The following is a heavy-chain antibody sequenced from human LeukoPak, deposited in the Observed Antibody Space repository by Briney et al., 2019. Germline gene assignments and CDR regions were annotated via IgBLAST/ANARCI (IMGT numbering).Heavy chain of an antibody. V-gene: IGHV1-8*03. J-gene: IGHJ4*02. D-gene: IGHD5-18*01. CDR2: MNPNSGNT. CDR1: GYTFTSYD. CDR3: ARDPGYSYGEFDY. Sequence: ASVKVSCKASGYTFTSYDINWVRQATGQGLEWMGWMNPNSGNTGYAQKFQGRVTITRNTSISTAYMELSSLRSEDTAVYYCARDPGYSYGEFDYWGQGTLVTVSS.